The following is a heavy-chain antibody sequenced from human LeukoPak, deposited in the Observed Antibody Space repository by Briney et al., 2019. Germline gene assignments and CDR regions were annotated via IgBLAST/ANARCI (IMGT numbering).Heavy chain of an antibody. CDR2: IYYSGST. CDR3: ARDSGEPAAIVGFGY. J-gene: IGHJ4*02. CDR1: GGSISSSSYY. D-gene: IGHD2-2*02. Sequence: SETLSLTCTVSGGSISSSSYYWGWIRQLPGKGLEWIGSIYYSGSTYYNPSLKSRVTISVDTSKNQFSLKLSSVTAADTAVYYCARDSGEPAAIVGFGYWGQGTLVTVSS. V-gene: IGHV4-39*07.